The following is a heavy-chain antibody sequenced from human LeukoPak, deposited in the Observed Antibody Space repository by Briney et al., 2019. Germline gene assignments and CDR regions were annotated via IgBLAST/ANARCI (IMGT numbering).Heavy chain of an antibody. CDR2: INPSGGST. Sequence: ASVKVSCKASGYTFTSYYMHWVRQAPGQGLEWMGIINPSGGSTSYAQKFQGRVTMTRDTSTSTVYMELSSLRSEDTAVYYCARRGADYDILTGYYLWFDPWGQGTLVTVSS. J-gene: IGHJ5*02. V-gene: IGHV1-46*01. CDR1: GYTFTSYY. CDR3: ARRGADYDILTGYYLWFDP. D-gene: IGHD3-9*01.